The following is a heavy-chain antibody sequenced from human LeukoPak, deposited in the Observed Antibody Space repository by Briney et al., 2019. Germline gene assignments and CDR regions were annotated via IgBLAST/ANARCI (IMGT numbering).Heavy chain of an antibody. CDR2: IYYSGST. CDR1: GGSISSSSYY. J-gene: IGHJ6*03. D-gene: IGHD3-10*01. Sequence: PSETLSLTCTVSGGSISSSSYYWGWIRQPPGKGLEWIGSIYYSGSTYYNPSLKSRVTISVDTSKNQFSLKLSSVTAADTAVYYCARLDSTMVRGVMGAKYYYYMDVWGKGTTVTVSS. CDR3: ARLDSTMVRGVMGAKYYYYMDV. V-gene: IGHV4-39*01.